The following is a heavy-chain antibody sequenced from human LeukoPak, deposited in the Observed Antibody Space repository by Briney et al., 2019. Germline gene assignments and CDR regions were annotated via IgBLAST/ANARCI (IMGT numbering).Heavy chain of an antibody. D-gene: IGHD6-19*01. CDR2: IYYSGST. CDR3: ARAVRGIAVAAMAFDY. CDR1: GGSISSYY. V-gene: IGHV4-59*01. J-gene: IGHJ4*02. Sequence: SETLSLTCTVSGGSISSYYWSWIRQPPGKGLEWIGYIYYSGSTNYNPSLKSRVTISVDTSKNQFSLKLSSVTAADTAVYYCARAVRGIAVAAMAFDYWGQGTLVTVSS.